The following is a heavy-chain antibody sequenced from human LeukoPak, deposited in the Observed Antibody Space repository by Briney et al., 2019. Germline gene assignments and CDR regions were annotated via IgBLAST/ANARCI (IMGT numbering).Heavy chain of an antibody. CDR3: AIDRDFNWGYHY. D-gene: IGHD7-27*01. V-gene: IGHV3-23*01. CDR1: GFTFSSYA. Sequence: GGSLRLSCAASGFTFSSYAMSWVRQAPGKGLEWVSAISGSGGSTYYADSVKGRFTISRDNSKNTLYLQMNSLRAEDTAVYYCAIDRDFNWGYHYWGQGTLVTVSS. J-gene: IGHJ4*02. CDR2: ISGSGGST.